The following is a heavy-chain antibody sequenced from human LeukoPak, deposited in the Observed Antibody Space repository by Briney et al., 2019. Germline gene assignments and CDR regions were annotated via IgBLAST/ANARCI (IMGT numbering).Heavy chain of an antibody. V-gene: IGHV4-4*07. CDR3: ARGENCSSTSCYLFDY. Sequence: SETLSLTCTVSGGSISSYYWSLIRQPAGKGLEWIGRIYTSGSTNYNPSLKSRVTMSVDTSKNQFSLKLSSVTAADTAVYYCARGENCSSTSCYLFDYWGQGTLVTVSS. J-gene: IGHJ4*02. CDR1: GGSISSYY. CDR2: IYTSGST. D-gene: IGHD2-2*01.